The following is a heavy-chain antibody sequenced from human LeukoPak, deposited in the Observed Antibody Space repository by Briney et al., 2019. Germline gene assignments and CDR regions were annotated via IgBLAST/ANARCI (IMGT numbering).Heavy chain of an antibody. J-gene: IGHJ5*02. CDR1: GGSISSGSYY. Sequence: SETLSLTCTVSGGSISSGSYYWSWIRQPAGKGLEWIGRIYTSGSTNYNPPLKSRVTISVDTSKNQFSLKLSSVTAADTAVYYCARSPSRGIPVVNWFDPWGQGTLVTVSS. CDR3: ARSPSRGIPVVNWFDP. CDR2: IYTSGST. V-gene: IGHV4-61*02. D-gene: IGHD2-15*01.